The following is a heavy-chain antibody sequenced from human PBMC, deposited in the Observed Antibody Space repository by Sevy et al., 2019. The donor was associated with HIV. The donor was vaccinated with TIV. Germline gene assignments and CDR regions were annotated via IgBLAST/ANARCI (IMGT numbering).Heavy chain of an antibody. V-gene: IGHV1-2*02. CDR1: GYTFTGYY. CDR2: INPDSGGP. J-gene: IGHJ4*02. CDR3: VRDDRDGYFDY. Sequence: ASVKVSCKASGYTFTGYYMHWVRQAPGQGLEWMGWINPDSGGPNYAPKFQDRVTLTRDTSISTAYMELSRLKSDDTAVYYCVRDDRDGYFDYWGQGTLVTVS.